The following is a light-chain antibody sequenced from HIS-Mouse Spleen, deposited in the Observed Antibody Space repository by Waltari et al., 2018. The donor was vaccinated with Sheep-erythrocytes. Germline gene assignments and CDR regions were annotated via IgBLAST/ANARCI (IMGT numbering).Light chain of an antibody. V-gene: IGLV2-11*01. J-gene: IGLJ3*02. CDR3: CSYAGSYTWV. Sequence: QSALTQPRSVSGSPGQSVTIPCTGTSSDVGGYNSVSWYQQHPGKAPKRMIYDVSKRPSGVPDRFSGSKSGNTASLTISGLQAEDEADYYCCSYAGSYTWVFGGGTKLTVL. CDR2: DVS. CDR1: SSDVGGYNS.